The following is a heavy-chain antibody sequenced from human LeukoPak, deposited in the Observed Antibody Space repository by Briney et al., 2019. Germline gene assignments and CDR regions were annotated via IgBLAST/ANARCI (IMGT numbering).Heavy chain of an antibody. J-gene: IGHJ4*02. Sequence: GGSLRLSCAASGFSFSAYWMTWVRQAPGKGLEWVANIKQDGSERHYVDSVKGRFTISRDNARNSLYLQMNSLRAEDTAVYYCASGRQLGYWGQGTLVTVSS. CDR1: GFSFSAYW. D-gene: IGHD6-13*01. V-gene: IGHV3-7*01. CDR2: IKQDGSER. CDR3: ASGRQLGY.